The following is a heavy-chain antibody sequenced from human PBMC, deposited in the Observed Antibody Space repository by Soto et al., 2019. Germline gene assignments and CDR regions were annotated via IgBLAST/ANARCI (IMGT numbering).Heavy chain of an antibody. CDR2: SSNSGSFT. J-gene: IGHJ4*02. CDR1: AFTFSDHY. Sequence: AGGSLRLSCAASAFTFSDHYMSWIRQAPGKGLEWIGYSSNSGSFTRYADSVKGRFSISRDNAKNSLYLQINSLRGDDTATYFCVRSGDNYNLLDYWRQGLPVTVRS. V-gene: IGHV3-11*06. CDR3: VRSGDNYNLLDY. D-gene: IGHD1-1*01.